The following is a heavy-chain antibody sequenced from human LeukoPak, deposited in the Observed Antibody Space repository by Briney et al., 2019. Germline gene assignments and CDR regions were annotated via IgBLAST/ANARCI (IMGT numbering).Heavy chain of an antibody. CDR1: GFTFSDYY. J-gene: IGHJ5*02. D-gene: IGHD2-2*01. CDR2: IRSKAYGGTT. CDR3: TRGPMRRRFDP. V-gene: IGHV3-49*05. Sequence: KPGGSLRLSCAASGFTFSDYYMSWIRQAPGKGLEWVGFIRSKAYGGTTEYAASVKGRFTISRDDSKSIAYLQMNSLKTEDTAVYYCTRGPMRRRFDPWGQGTLVTVSS.